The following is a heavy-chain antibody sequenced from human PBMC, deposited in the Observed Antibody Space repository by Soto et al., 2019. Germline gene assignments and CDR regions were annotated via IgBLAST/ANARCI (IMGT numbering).Heavy chain of an antibody. CDR1: GFTVSNNY. CDR3: GGRPGGGGY. Sequence: EVQLVESGGGLIQPGGSLRLSCAVSGFTVSNNYMSWVRQAPGKGLEGVSVIYSGGYTAYGDSVKGRFTISRDNSKNTIYLQKNTRGAGDPALFYGGGRPGGGGYWGQGTLVTVSS. CDR2: IYSGGYT. V-gene: IGHV3-53*01. D-gene: IGHD3-10*01. J-gene: IGHJ4*02.